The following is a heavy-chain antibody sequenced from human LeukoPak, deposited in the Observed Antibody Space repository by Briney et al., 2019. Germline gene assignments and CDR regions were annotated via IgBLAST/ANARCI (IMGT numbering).Heavy chain of an antibody. CDR2: ISSSGATT. CDR3: ARARGYSYGILDQ. D-gene: IGHD5-18*01. Sequence: GWSLRLSCASSGFTFSTFDMNWVRQAPGKGLEWVSFISSSGATTSYADSVKGRFTVSRDNAKNSLYLQMNSLRTEDTALYYCARARGYSYGILDQWGQGTLLTVSS. J-gene: IGHJ4*02. V-gene: IGHV3-48*03. CDR1: GFTFSTFD.